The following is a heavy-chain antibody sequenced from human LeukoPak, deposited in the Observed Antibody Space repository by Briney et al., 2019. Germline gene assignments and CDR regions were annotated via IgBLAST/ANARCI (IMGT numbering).Heavy chain of an antibody. V-gene: IGHV3-30*02. D-gene: IGHD3-22*01. CDR1: GFTFSSYG. CDR2: IRYDGSNK. Sequence: GGSLRLSCAASGFTFSSYGMHWVRQAPGKGLEWVAFIRYDGSNKYYADSVKGRFTISRDNSKNTLYLQMNSLRAEDTAVYYCARDQANYYDSSGSYGDYLDHWGQGTLVTVSS. J-gene: IGHJ4*02. CDR3: ARDQANYYDSSGSYGDYLDH.